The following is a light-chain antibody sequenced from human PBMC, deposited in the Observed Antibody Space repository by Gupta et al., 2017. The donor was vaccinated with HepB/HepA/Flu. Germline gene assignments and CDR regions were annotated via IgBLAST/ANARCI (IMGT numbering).Light chain of an antibody. CDR2: DED. CDR3: SADTASSNVV. V-gene: IGLV2-14*03. Sequence: SALTQPASVSGSPGQSITVSCSGTGTHVLYYNHVSWFQQHPGKAPKLIIYDEDKRTAGVAGGFTGSKAGEAASLTISGLKEEDEADYYGSADTASSNVVFGGGTKVTVL. J-gene: IGLJ2*01. CDR1: GTHVLYYNH.